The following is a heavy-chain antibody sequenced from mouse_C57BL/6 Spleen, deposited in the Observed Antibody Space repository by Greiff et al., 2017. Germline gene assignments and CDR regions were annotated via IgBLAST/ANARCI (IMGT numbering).Heavy chain of an antibody. CDR3: TTGDYYGSRRGWYFDY. V-gene: IGHV14-4*01. J-gene: IGHJ2*01. CDR1: GFNIKDDY. D-gene: IGHD1-1*01. CDR2: IDPENGDT. Sequence: VQLQQSGAELVRPGASVKLSCTSSGFNIKDDYMHWVKQRPEQGLEWIGWIDPENGDTEYASKFQGKATITADTSSNTAYLQLSSLISEDTAVYYCTTGDYYGSRRGWYFDYWGQGTTLTVSS.